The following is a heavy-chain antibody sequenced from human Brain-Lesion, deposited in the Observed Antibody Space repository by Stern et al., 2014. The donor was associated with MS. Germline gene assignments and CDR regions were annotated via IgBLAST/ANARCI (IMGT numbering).Heavy chain of an antibody. Sequence: QVQLVESGPGLVKPSQTLSLSCTVSGGSISSGGYYWSWIRQPAGKGLEWIGRILNGGSTSYTPSPKSRVTISIDTSKNQFPLRLNSMTAADTAVYYCARGRVVPGFQYYATDVWGQGTTVIVSS. CDR3: ARGRVVPGFQYYATDV. CDR2: ILNGGST. V-gene: IGHV4-61*02. D-gene: IGHD2-2*01. J-gene: IGHJ6*02. CDR1: GGSISSGGYY.